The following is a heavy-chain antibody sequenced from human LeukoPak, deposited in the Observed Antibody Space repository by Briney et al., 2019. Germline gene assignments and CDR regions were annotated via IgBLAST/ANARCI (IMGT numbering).Heavy chain of an antibody. D-gene: IGHD5-12*01. CDR2: FRGSGVAT. CDR3: ARDPGSGYEEHFDY. CDR1: GFTFSSYA. V-gene: IGHV3-23*01. Sequence: AGGSLRLSCAASGFTFSSYAMNWVRQAPGKGLKWVSGFRGSGVATFYADSVKGRFTISRDNSKNTLYLQMNSLRAEDTAVYYCARDPGSGYEEHFDYWGQGTLVTVSS. J-gene: IGHJ4*02.